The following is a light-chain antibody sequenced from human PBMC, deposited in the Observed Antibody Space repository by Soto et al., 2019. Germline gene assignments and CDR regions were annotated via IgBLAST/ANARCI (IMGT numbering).Light chain of an antibody. V-gene: IGKV3-20*01. CDR3: QQYDNLSWT. Sequence: EIVLTQSPATLSLSPGERATLSCRASPSVTNFLAWYQQKPGQAPRLLIYGASNRATGTPDRFSGSGSGTDFTLTISRLEPEDFAVYFCQQYDNLSWTFGQGTKVDIK. CDR1: PSVTNF. CDR2: GAS. J-gene: IGKJ1*01.